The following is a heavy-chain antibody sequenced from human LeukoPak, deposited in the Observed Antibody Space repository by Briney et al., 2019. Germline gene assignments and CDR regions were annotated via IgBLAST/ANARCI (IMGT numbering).Heavy chain of an antibody. Sequence: ASVKVSCKASGYTFTGYYMHWVRQAPGQGLEWMGWINPNSGGTNYAQKFRGRVTMTRDTSISTAYMELRSLRFDDTAVYYCARDFAWGSGGAPIDDNWLDPWGQGTLVTVSS. D-gene: IGHD7-27*01. V-gene: IGHV1-2*02. CDR2: INPNSGGT. CDR3: ARDFAWGSGGAPIDDNWLDP. CDR1: GYTFTGYY. J-gene: IGHJ5*02.